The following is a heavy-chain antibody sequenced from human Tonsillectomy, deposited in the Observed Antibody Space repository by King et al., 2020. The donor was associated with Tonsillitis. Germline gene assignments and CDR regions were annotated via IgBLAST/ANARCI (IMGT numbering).Heavy chain of an antibody. CDR2: ISSSSSYI. J-gene: IGHJ4*02. D-gene: IGHD2-21*02. CDR3: ARDSVHIVVVTAPYYLAY. CDR1: GFTFSSYS. Sequence: VQLVESGGGLVKPGGSLRLSCAASGFTFSSYSMNWVRQAPGKGLEWVSSISSSSSYIYYADSVKGRFTIPIDNAKNSLYLQMNSLRDEDTAVDYCARDSVHIVVVTAPYYLAYWGQGTLVTVSS. V-gene: IGHV3-21*01.